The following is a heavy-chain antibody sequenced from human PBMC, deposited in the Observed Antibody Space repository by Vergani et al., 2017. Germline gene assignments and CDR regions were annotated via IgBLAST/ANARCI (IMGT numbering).Heavy chain of an antibody. J-gene: IGHJ4*02. CDR2: INNSGST. Sequence: QVQLQQWGAGLLKPSETLSLTRAVYGGPFSGYYWSWIRQPPGKGLEWIGEINNSGSTNYNPSLKSRVTIPVDTSKNQFSLKLSTVAAADTAVYYCARGVGNYYDSSGYWGQGTLVTVSS. D-gene: IGHD3-22*01. V-gene: IGHV4-34*01. CDR3: ARGVGNYYDSSGY. CDR1: GGPFSGYY.